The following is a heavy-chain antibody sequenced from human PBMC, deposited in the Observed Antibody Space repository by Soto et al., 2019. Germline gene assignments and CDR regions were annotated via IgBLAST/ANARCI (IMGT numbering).Heavy chain of an antibody. CDR2: INHSGST. V-gene: IGHV4-34*01. CDR3: ARANYYGSGSYYNWRNYYYYGMDV. J-gene: IGHJ6*02. Sequence: TSETLSLTCAVYGGSFSGYYWSWIRQPPGKGLEWIGEINHSGSTNYNPSLKSRVTISVDTSKNQFSLKLSSVTAADTAVYYCARANYYGSGSYYNWRNYYYYGMDVWGQGTTVTVSS. D-gene: IGHD3-10*01. CDR1: GGSFSGYY.